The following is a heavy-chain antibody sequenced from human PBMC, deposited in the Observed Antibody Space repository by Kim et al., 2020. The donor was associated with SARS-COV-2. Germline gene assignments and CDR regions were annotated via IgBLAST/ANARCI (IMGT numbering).Heavy chain of an antibody. J-gene: IGHJ6*02. CDR2: IYPGDSDT. CDR1: GYSFTSYW. D-gene: IGHD6-6*01. Sequence: GESLKISCKGSGYSFTSYWIGWVRQMPGKGLEWMGIIYPGDSDTRYSPSFQGQVTISADKSISTAYLQWSSLKASDTAMYYCARSSSIAARRLDYYYGMDVWGQGTTVTVSS. V-gene: IGHV5-51*01. CDR3: ARSSSIAARRLDYYYGMDV.